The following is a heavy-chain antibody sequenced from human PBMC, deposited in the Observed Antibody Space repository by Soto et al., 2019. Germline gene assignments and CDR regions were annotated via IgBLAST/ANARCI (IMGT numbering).Heavy chain of an antibody. CDR3: AILVSGCYYDSSGYCAFDM. CDR2: IFYSGST. Sequence: SETLSLTCTVSGGSINSSSYYWGWIRQPPGKELEWIGSIFYSGSTYYNPSLEGRVTISVDTSKNQFSLKLSSVTAADTAVYYCAILVSGCYYDSSGYCAFDMWGQGTMVTVSS. V-gene: IGHV4-39*01. CDR1: GGSINSSSYY. D-gene: IGHD3-22*01. J-gene: IGHJ3*02.